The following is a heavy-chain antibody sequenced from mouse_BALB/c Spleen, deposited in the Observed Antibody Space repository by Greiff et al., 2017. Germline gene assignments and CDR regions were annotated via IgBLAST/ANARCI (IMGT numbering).Heavy chain of an antibody. CDR1: GFSLTSYG. J-gene: IGHJ2*01. CDR3: AREVDYYGSSHFDY. D-gene: IGHD1-1*01. CDR2: IWAGGST. V-gene: IGHV2-9*02. Sequence: VKLMESGPGLVAPSQSLSITCTVSGFSLTSYGVHWVRQPPGKGLEWLGVIWAGGSTNYNSALMSRLSISKDNSKSQVFLKMNSLQTDDTAMYYCAREVDYYGSSHFDYWGQGTTLTVSS.